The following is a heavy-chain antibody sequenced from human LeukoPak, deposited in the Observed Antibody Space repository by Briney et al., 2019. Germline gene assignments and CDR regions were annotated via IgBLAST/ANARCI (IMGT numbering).Heavy chain of an antibody. CDR2: VSGSGSTV. CDR3: VRQFAS. V-gene: IGHV3-48*01. Sequence: GGSLRLSCAASGFTFSDHNMNWVRQLPGKRLEWVAYVSGSGSTVYYADSVKGRFTISRDNGKSSLYLQMNGLRVEDTALYYCVRQFASWGQGTLVTVSS. J-gene: IGHJ4*02. CDR1: GFTFSDHN.